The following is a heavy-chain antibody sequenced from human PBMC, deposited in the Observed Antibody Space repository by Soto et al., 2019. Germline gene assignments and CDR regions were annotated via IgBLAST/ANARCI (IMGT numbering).Heavy chain of an antibody. J-gene: IGHJ4*02. Sequence: PGGSLRLSCAASGFTFSLYGMHWVRQAPGKGLEWVAVIWNDGSEKNYADSVKGRFTLSGGSSKNTLYLEMNSLRVEDTAVYYCARVGHNGYDLDFDYWGQGTLVTVSS. V-gene: IGHV3-33*01. CDR1: GFTFSLYG. D-gene: IGHD5-12*01. CDR3: ARVGHNGYDLDFDY. CDR2: IWNDGSEK.